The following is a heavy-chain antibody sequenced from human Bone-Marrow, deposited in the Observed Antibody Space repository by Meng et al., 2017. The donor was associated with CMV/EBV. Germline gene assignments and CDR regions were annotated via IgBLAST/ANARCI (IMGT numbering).Heavy chain of an antibody. CDR1: GFTFSSYA. CDR3: AKWDLYYGGYTEDDY. J-gene: IGHJ4*02. D-gene: IGHD5-12*01. CDR2: ISGSGGRT. V-gene: IGHV3-23*01. Sequence: GGSLRLSCAASGFTFSSYAMSWVRQAPGKGLEWVSAISGSGGRTYYADSVKGRFTISRDNSKNTLYLQMNSLRAEDTAVYYCAKWDLYYGGYTEDDYWGQGTLVTVSS.